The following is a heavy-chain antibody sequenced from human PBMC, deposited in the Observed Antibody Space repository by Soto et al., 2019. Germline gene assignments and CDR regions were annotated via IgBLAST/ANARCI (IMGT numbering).Heavy chain of an antibody. CDR2: ISGSGGST. J-gene: IGHJ5*02. Sequence: PGGSLRLSCAASGFTFSSYAMSWVRQAPGKGLEWVSAISGSGGSTYYADSVKGRFTISRDNSKNTLYLQMNSLRAEDTAVYYCARHNYDFWSGYSYNWFDPWGQGTLVNVSS. V-gene: IGHV3-23*01. CDR1: GFTFSSYA. D-gene: IGHD3-3*01. CDR3: ARHNYDFWSGYSYNWFDP.